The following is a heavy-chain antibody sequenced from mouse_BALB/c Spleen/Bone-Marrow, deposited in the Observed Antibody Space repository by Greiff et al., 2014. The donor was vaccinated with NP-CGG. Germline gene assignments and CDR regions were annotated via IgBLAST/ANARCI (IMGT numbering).Heavy chain of an antibody. D-gene: IGHD1-1*01. V-gene: IGHV4-1*02. Sequence: EVQGVESGGGLVQPGGSLKLSCAASGFDFSRYWMSWVRQAPGKGLEWIGEINPDSSTINYTPSLKDKFIISRDNAKNTLYLQMSKVRSEDTALYYCARLNYYGNLVVWGAGTPVTVSS. J-gene: IGHJ1*01. CDR1: GFDFSRYW. CDR2: INPDSSTI. CDR3: ARLNYYGNLVV.